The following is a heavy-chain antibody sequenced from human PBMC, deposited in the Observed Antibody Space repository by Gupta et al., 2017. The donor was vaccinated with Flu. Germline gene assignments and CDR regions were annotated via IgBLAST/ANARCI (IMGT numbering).Heavy chain of an antibody. J-gene: IGHJ6*02. CDR1: GVTLSSYG. D-gene: IGHD1-1*01. V-gene: IGHV3-30*18. Sequence: QVQLVESGGGVVQPGRSRRIYCAASGVTLSSYGMHWVRQAPGKGLVWVAVISYDGSNKYYADSVKGRFTISRDNSNNTLYLQMNSLRAEDTAVYYCAKDLDGTLNMDVWGQGTTVTGSS. CDR2: ISYDGSNK. CDR3: AKDLDGTLNMDV.